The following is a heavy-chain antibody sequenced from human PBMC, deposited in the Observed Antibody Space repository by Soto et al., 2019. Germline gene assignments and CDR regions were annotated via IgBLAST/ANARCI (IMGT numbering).Heavy chain of an antibody. J-gene: IGHJ4*02. CDR2: IYYSGST. CDR3: ARDRHWNYAGYFDY. CDR1: GGSISSYC. V-gene: IGHV4-59*01. D-gene: IGHD1-7*01. Sequence: SETLSLTCTVSGGSISSYCWSWIRQPPGKGLEWIGYIYYSGSTNYNPSLKSRVTISVDTSKNQFSLKLSSVTAADTAVYYCARDRHWNYAGYFDYWGQGTLVTVSS.